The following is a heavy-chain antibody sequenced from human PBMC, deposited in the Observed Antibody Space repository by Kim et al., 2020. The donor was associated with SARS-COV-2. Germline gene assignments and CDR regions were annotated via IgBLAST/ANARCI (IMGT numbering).Heavy chain of an antibody. Sequence: SETLSLTSTVSGGSISSSSYYWGWIRQPPGKGLEWIGSIYYSGSTYYNPSLKSRVTISVDTSKNQFSLKLSSVTAADTAVYYCARQRPRSSWYSYYYGMDVWGQGTTVTVSS. J-gene: IGHJ6*02. CDR3: ARQRPRSSWYSYYYGMDV. CDR1: GGSISSSSYY. D-gene: IGHD6-13*01. CDR2: IYYSGST. V-gene: IGHV4-39*01.